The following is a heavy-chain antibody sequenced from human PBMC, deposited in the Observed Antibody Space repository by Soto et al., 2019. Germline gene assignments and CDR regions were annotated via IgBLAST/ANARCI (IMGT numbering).Heavy chain of an antibody. D-gene: IGHD2-15*01. J-gene: IGHJ6*02. CDR2: IRGFSPYT. Sequence: EVQLVESGGGLVKPGGSLRLSCISSGFTFRTYTMNWVRQAPGKGLEWVSGIRGFSPYTFYAESVKGRFTISRDNAKNSLYLQLNSLRAEDTAVYYCARDRGYDAHDYYYNAMDVWGQGTTVIVSS. CDR1: GFTFRTYT. CDR3: ARDRGYDAHDYYYNAMDV. V-gene: IGHV3-21*01.